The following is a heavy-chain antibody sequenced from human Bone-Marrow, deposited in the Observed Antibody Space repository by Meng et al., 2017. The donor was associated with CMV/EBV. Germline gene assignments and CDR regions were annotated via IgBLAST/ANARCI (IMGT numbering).Heavy chain of an antibody. CDR3: ARGAASGVTAPDP. D-gene: IGHD2-21*02. CDR1: GFTFSDYT. V-gene: IGHV3-23*01. CDR2: IRGNGGSA. J-gene: IGHJ5*02. Sequence: GGSLRLSCVASGFTFSDYTMTWVRQAPGKGLEWVSRIRGNGGSAAYADSVQGRFTISRDNSQNSLYLQMNSLRGEDTALYYCARGAASGVTAPDPWGQGTLVTVSS.